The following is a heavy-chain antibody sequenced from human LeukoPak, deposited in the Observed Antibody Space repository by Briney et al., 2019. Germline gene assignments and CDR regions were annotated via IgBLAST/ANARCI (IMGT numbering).Heavy chain of an antibody. CDR2: IYPGDSDT. CDR1: GYSFSSYW. Sequence: KAGESLKISCQGSGYSFSSYWIAWVRQMPGKGLEWMGIIYPGDSDTRYSPSFQGQVTISTDKSISTAYLQWSSLKASDTAMYYCARIRVPAAIKDAFDIWGQGTMVTVSS. D-gene: IGHD2-2*01. J-gene: IGHJ3*02. CDR3: ARIRVPAAIKDAFDI. V-gene: IGHV5-51*01.